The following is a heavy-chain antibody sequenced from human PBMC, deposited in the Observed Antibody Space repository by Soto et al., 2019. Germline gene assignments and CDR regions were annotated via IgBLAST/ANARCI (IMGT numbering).Heavy chain of an antibody. Sequence: EVQLVESGGGLVQPGGSLRLSCATSGFTFSSYWMHWVRRAPGKGLVCVSRITSDGTRTNYADSVKGRFTISRDNAKNTLYLQMNSLRAEDTTVYHCVRGGSYYADMDVWGQGTTVTVSS. CDR2: ITSDGTRT. D-gene: IGHD3-10*01. J-gene: IGHJ6*02. V-gene: IGHV3-74*01. CDR3: VRGGSYYADMDV. CDR1: GFTFSSYW.